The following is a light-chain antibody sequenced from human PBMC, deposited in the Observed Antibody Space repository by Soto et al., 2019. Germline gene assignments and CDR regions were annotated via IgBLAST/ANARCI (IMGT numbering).Light chain of an antibody. Sequence: QFVLTQPPSASGTPGQRVTISCSGSSSNIGSYTVSWYQQLPGTAPKLLIFSNNKRPSGVPDRFSGSKSGTSASLAISGLQSEDEADYYCAAWDDSPNGHYVFGTGTKVTVL. J-gene: IGLJ1*01. CDR2: SNN. CDR1: SSNIGSYT. CDR3: AAWDDSPNGHYV. V-gene: IGLV1-44*01.